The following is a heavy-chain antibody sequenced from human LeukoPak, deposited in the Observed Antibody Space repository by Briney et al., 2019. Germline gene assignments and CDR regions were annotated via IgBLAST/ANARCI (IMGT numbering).Heavy chain of an antibody. Sequence: QPGGSLRLSCAASGFTFSDFGMHWVRQAPGKGLEWVALIRSDGSSKYYADSVKGRFTISRDNSKNTLYLQMNSLRVEDTAVYYCAKDRDDYGNDCWGQGILVTVS. V-gene: IGHV3-30*02. J-gene: IGHJ4*02. D-gene: IGHD4-11*01. CDR1: GFTFSDFG. CDR2: IRSDGSSK. CDR3: AKDRDDYGNDC.